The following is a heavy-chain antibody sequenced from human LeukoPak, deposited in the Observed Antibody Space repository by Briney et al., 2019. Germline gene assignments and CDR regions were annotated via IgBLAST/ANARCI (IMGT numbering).Heavy chain of an antibody. CDR1: GFTISSYW. CDR2: IKQDGSEK. CDR3: ARVVAAAGPSDY. V-gene: IGHV3-7*01. D-gene: IGHD6-13*01. J-gene: IGHJ4*02. Sequence: PGGSLRLSCAASGFTISSYWMSWVRQAPGKGLEWVANIKQDGSEKYYVDSVKGRFTISRDNAKNSLYLQMNSLRAEDTAVYYCARVVAAAGPSDYWGQGTLVTVSS.